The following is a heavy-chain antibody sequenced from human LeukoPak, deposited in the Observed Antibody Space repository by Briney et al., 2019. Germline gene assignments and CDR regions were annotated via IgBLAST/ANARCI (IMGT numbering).Heavy chain of an antibody. Sequence: PSETLSLTCAVYGLSFSGYYWSWLRQPPGKGLEWFGEINHSGSTNYNPSLKSRVTISVDTSKNQFSLKLSSVTAADTAVYYCARGGGRRLRSLGYWGQGTLVTVSS. CDR1: GLSFSGYY. CDR3: ARGGGRRLRSLGY. J-gene: IGHJ4*02. V-gene: IGHV4-34*01. D-gene: IGHD5-12*01. CDR2: INHSGST.